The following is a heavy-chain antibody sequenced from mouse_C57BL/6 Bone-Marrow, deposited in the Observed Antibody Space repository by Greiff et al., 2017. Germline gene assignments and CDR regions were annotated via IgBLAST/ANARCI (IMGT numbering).Heavy chain of an antibody. CDR2: INPSSGYT. Sequence: VQLQQSGAELARPGASVKMSCKASGYTFTSYTMHWVKPRPGQGREWIGYINPSSGYTKYNQKFKDKATLTADKSSSPAYMQLSSLTSEDSAVYYCARGAWFAYWGQETLVTVSA. CDR3: ARGAWFAY. J-gene: IGHJ3*01. CDR1: GYTFTSYT. V-gene: IGHV1-4*01.